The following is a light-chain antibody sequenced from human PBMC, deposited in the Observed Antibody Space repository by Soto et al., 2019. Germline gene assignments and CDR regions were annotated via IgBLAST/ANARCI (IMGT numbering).Light chain of an antibody. Sequence: QSVLSQPASVSGSPGQSITISCTGTSSDVGGFEYVSWYQHQPGKAPKLIIYDVTKRPSGVSNRFSGSKSGNTASLTISGIQGGDEGYYYRGSITRSSTSVFGTGTKVTVL. J-gene: IGLJ1*01. V-gene: IGLV2-14*01. CDR3: GSITRSSTSV. CDR2: DVT. CDR1: SSDVGGFEY.